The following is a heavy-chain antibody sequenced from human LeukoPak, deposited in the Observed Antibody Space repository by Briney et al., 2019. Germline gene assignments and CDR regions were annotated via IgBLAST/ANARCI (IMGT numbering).Heavy chain of an antibody. D-gene: IGHD3-9*01. Sequence: GASVKVSCKVSGYTLTELSMHWVRQAPGKGLEWMGGFDPEDGETIYAQKFQGRVTMTEDTSTDTAYMELSRLRSDDTAVYYCARVPSSYFDWSPLSFFDYWGQGTLVTVSS. CDR2: FDPEDGET. CDR3: ARVPSSYFDWSPLSFFDY. J-gene: IGHJ4*02. V-gene: IGHV1-24*01. CDR1: GYTLTELS.